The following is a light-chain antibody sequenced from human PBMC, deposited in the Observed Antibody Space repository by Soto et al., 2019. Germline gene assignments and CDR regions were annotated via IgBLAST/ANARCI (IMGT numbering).Light chain of an antibody. CDR3: QQYDSSPFT. CDR1: QTVSSSY. CDR2: GAS. J-gene: IGKJ3*01. Sequence: EIVLTQSPGTLSLSPGERATLSCRAGQTVSSSYLAWYQHIPGQAPRLLIFGASSRATGIPDRFSGSGSGTDFTLTISRLEPEDFAVYYCQQYDSSPFTFGPGTKVDIK. V-gene: IGKV3-20*01.